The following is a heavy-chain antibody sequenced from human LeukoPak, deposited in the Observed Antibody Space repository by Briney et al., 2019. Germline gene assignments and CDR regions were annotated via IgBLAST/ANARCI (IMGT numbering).Heavy chain of an antibody. V-gene: IGHV4-34*01. J-gene: IGHJ5*02. D-gene: IGHD3-3*01. Sequence: PSETLSLTCAVYGGSFSGYYWSWIRQPPGKGLEWIGEINHSGSTNYNPSLKSRVTISVDTSKNQFSLKLSSVTAADTAVHYYARGYFSSNWFDPWGQGTLVTVSS. CDR1: GGSFSGYY. CDR2: INHSGST. CDR3: ARGYFSSNWFDP.